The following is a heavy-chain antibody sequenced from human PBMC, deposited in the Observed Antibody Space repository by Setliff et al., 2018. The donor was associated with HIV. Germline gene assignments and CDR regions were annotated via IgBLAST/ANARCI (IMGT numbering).Heavy chain of an antibody. Sequence: SETLSLTCSVSGGSMNNYYWTWIRQSPGEGLEWLGYIYVGGNTNYNPSLKSRITLSVDASKNQFSLKLKSVTAADTAIYYCARQGGYSYGFLGVTYYFYMDVWGKGITVTVSS. J-gene: IGHJ6*03. D-gene: IGHD5-18*01. CDR2: IYVGGNT. CDR3: ARQGGYSYGFLGVTYYFYMDV. CDR1: GGSMNNYY. V-gene: IGHV4-59*08.